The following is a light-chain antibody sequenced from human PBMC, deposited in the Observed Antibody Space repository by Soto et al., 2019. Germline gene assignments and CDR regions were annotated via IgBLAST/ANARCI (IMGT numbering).Light chain of an antibody. Sequence: EVVLTQSPATLSVSPGERATLSCRASQNIRTNLAWYQQKPGQAPRLLIYDASTRATGIPARFSGSGSGTEFTFTISNLQPEDVATYYCQQYDKLPLTFGGGTKVDIK. CDR3: QQYDKLPLT. CDR2: DAS. V-gene: IGKV3D-15*01. CDR1: QNIRTN. J-gene: IGKJ4*01.